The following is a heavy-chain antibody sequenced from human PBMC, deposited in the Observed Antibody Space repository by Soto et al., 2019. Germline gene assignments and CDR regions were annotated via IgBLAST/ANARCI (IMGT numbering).Heavy chain of an antibody. Sequence: QVQLVESGGGVVQPGRSLRLSCAASGFTFSSYGMHWVRQAPGKGLEWVAVIWYDGSNKYYADSVKDRFTISRDNSKNTLYLQMNTLRAEDTALYYCARDTTIVVVPAEDDDYHMYYYYGMDVWGQGTTVTVSS. V-gene: IGHV3-33*01. CDR3: ARDTTIVVVPAEDDDYHMYYYYGMDV. D-gene: IGHD2-2*01. CDR2: IWYDGSNK. CDR1: GFTFSSYG. J-gene: IGHJ6*02.